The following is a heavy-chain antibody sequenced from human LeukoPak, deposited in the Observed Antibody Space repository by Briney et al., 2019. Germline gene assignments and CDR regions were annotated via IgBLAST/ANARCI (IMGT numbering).Heavy chain of an antibody. CDR1: GFTFSSYE. J-gene: IGHJ6*03. Sequence: GGSLRLSCAASGFTFSSYEMNWVRQAPGKGLEWVSYISSSGSTIYYADSVKGRFTISRDNSKNTLYLQMNSLRGEDTAVYYCAKEMILYYYYYMDVWGKGTTVTISS. CDR2: ISSSGSTI. CDR3: AKEMILYYYYYMDV. V-gene: IGHV3-48*03. D-gene: IGHD3-22*01.